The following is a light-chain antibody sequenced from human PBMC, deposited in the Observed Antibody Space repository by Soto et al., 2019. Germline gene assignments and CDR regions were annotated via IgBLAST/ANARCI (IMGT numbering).Light chain of an antibody. CDR2: GAS. CDR1: ESVSTNY. J-gene: IGKJ4*01. CDR3: QQYGSVPLT. Sequence: EIVLTQSPGTLFWSTGERATLSCRASESVSTNYLAWYQQKPGQAPRLLISGASSRATGIPDRFSGSGSGADFTLTINRLEPEDFAVYYCQQYGSVPLTFGGGTKVEIK. V-gene: IGKV3-20*01.